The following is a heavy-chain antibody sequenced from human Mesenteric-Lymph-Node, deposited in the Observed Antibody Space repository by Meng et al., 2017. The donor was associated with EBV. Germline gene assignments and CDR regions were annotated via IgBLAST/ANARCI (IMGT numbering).Heavy chain of an antibody. D-gene: IGHD3-10*01. Sequence: VQLVQSGAEFKQPGASVTVSCKSSGYPFTNYAISWVRQAPGQGLEWMGWTSVHNLNTNDAQKFQGRVTLTTDTSTSTAYMELRSLRSDDTAVYYCATEDAEYLGSGSDWGQGTLVTVSS. CDR3: ATEDAEYLGSGSD. CDR2: TSVHNLNT. V-gene: IGHV1-18*01. CDR1: GYPFTNYA. J-gene: IGHJ4*02.